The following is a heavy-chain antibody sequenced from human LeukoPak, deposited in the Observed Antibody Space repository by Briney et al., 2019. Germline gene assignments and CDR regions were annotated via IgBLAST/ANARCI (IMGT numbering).Heavy chain of an antibody. V-gene: IGHV3-53*04. CDR1: GFTFTSYA. CDR2: IYSGGST. CDR3: ARVRITMIDLALDAFDI. D-gene: IGHD3-22*01. J-gene: IGHJ3*02. Sequence: PGGSLRLSCAASGFTFTSYAMSWVRQAPGKGLEWVSVIYSGGSTYYADSVKGRFTISRHNSKNTLYLQMNSLRAEDTAVYYCARVRITMIDLALDAFDIWGQGTMVTVSS.